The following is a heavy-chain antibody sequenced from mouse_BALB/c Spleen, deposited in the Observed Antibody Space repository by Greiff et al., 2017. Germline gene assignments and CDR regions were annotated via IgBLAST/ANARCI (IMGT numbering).Heavy chain of an antibody. V-gene: IGHV5-4*02. CDR3: ASAVYYRDDRAWLDY. CDR2: ISDGGSYT. J-gene: IGHJ3*01. Sequence: EVQLVESGGGLVKPGGSLKLSCAASGFTFSDYYMYWVRQTPEKRLEWVETISDGGSYTYYPDSVKGRYTISRDNAKNNLYLQMSSLKSEDTAMYYCASAVYYRDDRAWLDYWGQGTSVTVSA. CDR1: GFTFSDYY. D-gene: IGHD2-14*01.